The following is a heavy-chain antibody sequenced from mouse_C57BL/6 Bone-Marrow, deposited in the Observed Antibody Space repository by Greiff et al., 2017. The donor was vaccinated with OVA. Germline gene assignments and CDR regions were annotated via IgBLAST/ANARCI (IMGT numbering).Heavy chain of an antibody. D-gene: IGHD1-1*01. Sequence: QVQLQQPGAELVKPGASVKMFCKASGYTFTSYWITWVKQRPGQGLEWIGDIYPGSGRTNYNEKFKSKATLTVDTSSSTAYMQLSSLTSEDSAVYYCARSGITTVEGDFAMDYWGQGTSVTVSS. CDR2: IYPGSGRT. V-gene: IGHV1-55*01. CDR1: GYTFTSYW. CDR3: ARSGITTVEGDFAMDY. J-gene: IGHJ4*01.